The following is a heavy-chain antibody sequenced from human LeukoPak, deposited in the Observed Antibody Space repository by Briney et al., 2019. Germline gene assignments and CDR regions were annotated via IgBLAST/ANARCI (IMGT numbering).Heavy chain of an antibody. D-gene: IGHD6-13*01. CDR1: GYTFTDYY. V-gene: IGHV1-69-2*01. Sequence: ASVKVSCKVSGYTFTDYYMHWVQQAPGKGLEWMGLVDPEDGETIYAEKFQGRVTITADTSTDTAYMELSSLRSGDTAVYYCATSPQYSSSWYRAFDIWGQGTMVTVSS. J-gene: IGHJ3*02. CDR2: VDPEDGET. CDR3: ATSPQYSSSWYRAFDI.